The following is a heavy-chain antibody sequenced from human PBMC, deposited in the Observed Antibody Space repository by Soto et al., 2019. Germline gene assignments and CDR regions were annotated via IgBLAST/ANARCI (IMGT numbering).Heavy chain of an antibody. D-gene: IGHD3-9*01. J-gene: IGHJ6*02. CDR1: GFTFSSYS. CDR3: AREHDFVTGYDRYYYYGMNV. Sequence: CAASGFTFSSYSMNWVRQAPGKGLEWVSYISSRSSTIYYADSVKGRFTISRDNAENSLYLQMNSLRAEDTAVYYCAREHDFVTGYDRYYYYGMNVWGQGTTVTVSS. CDR2: ISSRSSTI. V-gene: IGHV3-48*01.